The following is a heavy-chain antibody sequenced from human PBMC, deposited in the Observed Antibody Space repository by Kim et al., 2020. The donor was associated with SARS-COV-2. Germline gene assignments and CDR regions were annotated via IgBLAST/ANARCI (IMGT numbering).Heavy chain of an antibody. CDR3: AKELTYYDFWGRNQNQNYYYGMVV. D-gene: IGHD3-3*01. V-gene: IGHV3-23*01. J-gene: IGHJ6*02. Sequence: GGSLRLSCAASGFTFGSYAMSWVRQAPGKGLEWVSAISWSGGSTCYADSVKGRFTISRDNSKNTLYLQMNSLRAEDTAVYYCAKELTYYDFWGRNQNQNYYYGMVVSGPETKVSAS. CDR2: ISWSGGST. CDR1: GFTFGSYA.